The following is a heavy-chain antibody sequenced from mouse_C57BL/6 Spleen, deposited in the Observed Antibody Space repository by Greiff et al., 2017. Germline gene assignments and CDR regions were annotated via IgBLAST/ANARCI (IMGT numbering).Heavy chain of an antibody. D-gene: IGHD2-1*01. CDR2: IDPEDGET. V-gene: IGHV14-2*01. J-gene: IGHJ4*01. CDR3: AGIYYGNYEAMDY. CDR1: GFNIKDYY. Sequence: EVKLEESGAELVKPGASVKLSCTASGFNIKDYYMHWVKQRTEQGLEWIGRIDPEDGETKYAPKFQGKATITADTSSNTAYLQLSSLTSEDTAVYYCAGIYYGNYEAMDYWGQGTSVTVSS.